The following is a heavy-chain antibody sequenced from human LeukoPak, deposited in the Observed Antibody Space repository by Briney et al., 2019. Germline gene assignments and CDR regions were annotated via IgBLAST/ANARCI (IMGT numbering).Heavy chain of an antibody. CDR1: GYSISSGYY. CDR3: ARVLYSSSWYVDDYYYYMDV. J-gene: IGHJ6*03. CDR2: IYTSGST. D-gene: IGHD6-13*01. Sequence: SETLSLTCTVSGYSISSGYYWSWIRQPAGKGLEWIARIYTSGSTNYNPSLKSRVTMSVDTSKNQFSLKLSSVTAADTAVYYCARVLYSSSWYVDDYYYYMDVWGKGTTVTVSS. V-gene: IGHV4-4*07.